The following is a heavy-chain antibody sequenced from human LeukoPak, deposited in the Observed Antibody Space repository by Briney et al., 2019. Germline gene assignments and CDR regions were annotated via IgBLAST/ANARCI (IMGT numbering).Heavy chain of an antibody. Sequence: ASVKVSCKASGYTFVNYDINWMRQATGQGPEWMGWMNPESGGTGYAQKLQGRVTMTRDNSITTAYMELSGLRLEDTAVYFCTRAIRHQLLSDFWGQGTLVTVSS. J-gene: IGHJ4*02. CDR2: MNPESGGT. CDR3: TRAIRHQLLSDF. D-gene: IGHD5-12*01. V-gene: IGHV1-8*01. CDR1: GYTFVNYD.